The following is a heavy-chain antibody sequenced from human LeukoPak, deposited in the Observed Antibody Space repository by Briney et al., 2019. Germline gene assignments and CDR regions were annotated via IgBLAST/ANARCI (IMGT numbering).Heavy chain of an antibody. CDR1: GGSFSGYY. D-gene: IGHD3-10*01. V-gene: IGHV4-34*01. CDR2: INHSGST. CDR3: ARDLERLWFGESAPHNWFDP. Sequence: SETLSLTCAVYGGSFSGYYWSWIRQPPGKGLEWIGEINHSGSTNYNPSLKSRVTISVDTSKNQFSLKLSSVTAADTAVYYCARDLERLWFGESAPHNWFDPWGQGTLVTVSS. J-gene: IGHJ5*02.